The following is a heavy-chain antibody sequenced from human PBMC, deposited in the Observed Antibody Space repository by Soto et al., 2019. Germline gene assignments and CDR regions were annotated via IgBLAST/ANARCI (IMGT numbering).Heavy chain of an antibody. CDR2: MHYSGAT. D-gene: IGHD3-16*01. V-gene: IGHV4-39*01. CDR3: ARQGSNSSRRLSWFDP. CDR1: GGSISSSTYS. Sequence: AETLSLTCAASGGSISSSTYSWVWIRHPPGKGLEWIGSMHYSGATYYNPSLKSRVSISVDTSKSQFSLKLTFVTAADTVVYFCARQGSNSSRRLSWFDPWGQGTLVTVSS. J-gene: IGHJ5*02.